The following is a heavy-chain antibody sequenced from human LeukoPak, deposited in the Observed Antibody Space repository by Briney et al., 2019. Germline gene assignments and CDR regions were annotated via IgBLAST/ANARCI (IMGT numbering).Heavy chain of an antibody. Sequence: GGSLTLSCAASGFTFSNFAMSWVRQAPGKGLQWVSSLVGSGAATYYADSVKGRFTISRDNSKNTLSLQMNSLTADDTAVYYCAKGLEWDLLFYFDSWGQGTLVTVSS. D-gene: IGHD1-26*01. V-gene: IGHV3-23*01. CDR2: LVGSGAAT. CDR3: AKGLEWDLLFYFDS. J-gene: IGHJ4*02. CDR1: GFTFSNFA.